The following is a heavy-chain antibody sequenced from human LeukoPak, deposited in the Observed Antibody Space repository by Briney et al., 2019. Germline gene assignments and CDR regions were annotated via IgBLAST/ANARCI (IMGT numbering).Heavy chain of an antibody. J-gene: IGHJ4*02. CDR1: GFTFSNYA. CDR2: ISGSGGTT. V-gene: IGHV3-23*01. Sequence: PGGSLRLSCAASGFTFSNYAMSWVRQAPGKGLEWVSAISGSGGTTYYADSVRGRFSISRDNSDNTLFLQMNSLRAEDTALYYCASILGSGSHNDYWGQGTLVTVSS. CDR3: ASILGSGSHNDY. D-gene: IGHD3-10*01.